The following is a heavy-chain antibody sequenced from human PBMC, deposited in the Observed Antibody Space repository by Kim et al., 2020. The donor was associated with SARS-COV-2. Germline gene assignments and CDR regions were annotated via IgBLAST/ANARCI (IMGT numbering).Heavy chain of an antibody. CDR1: GFTFSDSA. CDR3: TSPVAGWYFDL. V-gene: IGHV3-73*01. D-gene: IGHD2-21*01. Sequence: GGSLRLSCAASGFTFSDSAMHWVRQASGKGLEWVGRVRTRANSYATAYAASVKGRFTISRDDSKNTAYLQMNSLKTEDTAVYYCTSPVAGWYFDLWGRGT. CDR2: VRTRANSYAT. J-gene: IGHJ2*01.